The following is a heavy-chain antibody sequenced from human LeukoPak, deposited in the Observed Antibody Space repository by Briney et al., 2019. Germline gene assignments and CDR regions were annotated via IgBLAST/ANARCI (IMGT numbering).Heavy chain of an antibody. J-gene: IGHJ4*02. CDR2: INPTGGST. D-gene: IGHD3-10*01. Sequence: GASVKVSCKASGYTFTSYYMHWVRQAPGQGLEWMGLINPTGGSTSYARKFQGRVTMTRDTSTSTVYMELSSLRSEDTAVYYCARALWFGELPLGYWGQGTLVTVSS. CDR3: ARALWFGELPLGY. V-gene: IGHV1-46*01. CDR1: GYTFTSYY.